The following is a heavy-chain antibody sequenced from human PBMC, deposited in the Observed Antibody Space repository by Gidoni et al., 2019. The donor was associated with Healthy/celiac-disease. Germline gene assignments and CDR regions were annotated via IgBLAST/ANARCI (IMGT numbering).Heavy chain of an antibody. CDR2: ISGSGGST. CDR3: AKPETGDLYGMDV. V-gene: IGHV3-23*01. CDR1: GFTFRSYA. Sequence: EVQLLESGGGLVQPGGSLRLSCAASGFTFRSYALSWVRQAPGKGLEWVSAISGSGGSTYYADSVKGRFTISRDNSKNTLYLQMNSLRAEDTAVYYCAKPETGDLYGMDVWGQGTTVTVSS. D-gene: IGHD7-27*01. J-gene: IGHJ6*02.